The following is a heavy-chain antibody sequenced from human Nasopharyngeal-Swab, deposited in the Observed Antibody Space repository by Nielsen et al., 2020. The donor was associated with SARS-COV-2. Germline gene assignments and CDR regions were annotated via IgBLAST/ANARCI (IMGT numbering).Heavy chain of an antibody. V-gene: IGHV4-39*01. CDR2: IYYSGST. Sequence: WIRPPPGKGLEWIGSIYYSGSTYYNPSLKSRVTISVDTSKNQFSLKLSSVTAADTAVYYCARRPPGIGPRAFDIWGQGTTVTVSS. D-gene: IGHD3-10*01. CDR3: ARRPPGIGPRAFDI. J-gene: IGHJ3*02.